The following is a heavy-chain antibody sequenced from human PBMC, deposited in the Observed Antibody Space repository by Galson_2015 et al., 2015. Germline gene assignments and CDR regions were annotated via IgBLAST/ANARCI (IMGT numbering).Heavy chain of an antibody. CDR2: IKSSSSYI. J-gene: IGHJ4*02. CDR1: GFTFSSYG. CDR3: ARVHSTSYYAGGDH. Sequence: SLRLSCAASGFTFSSYGMNWVRQAPGKGLEWVSSIKSSSSYIYYADSVKGRFSISRDNAKNSLYLQMNSLRAEDTAVYYCARVHSTSYYAGGDHWGQGTLVTVSS. D-gene: IGHD2-2*01. V-gene: IGHV3-21*01.